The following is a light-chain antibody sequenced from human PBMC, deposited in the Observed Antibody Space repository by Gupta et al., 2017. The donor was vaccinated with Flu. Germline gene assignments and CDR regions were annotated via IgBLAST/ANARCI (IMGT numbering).Light chain of an antibody. J-gene: IGLJ3*02. CDR2: KDS. CDR3: QSAESIGASPV. V-gene: IGLV3-25*03. Sequence: GDALASQYAYWDQQKRGQAPVLVIYKDSERPSGIPDRFSASKSGTTFTLTINGGQAEDDADYYCQSAESIGASPVFGGGTKLTVL. CDR1: ALASQY.